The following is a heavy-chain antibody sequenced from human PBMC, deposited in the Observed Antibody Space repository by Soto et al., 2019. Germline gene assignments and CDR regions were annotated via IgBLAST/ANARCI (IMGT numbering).Heavy chain of an antibody. CDR1: GGSISSGGYY. CDR2: IYYSGST. D-gene: IGHD6-13*01. CDR3: ARDLQYSRLFYGMDV. J-gene: IGHJ6*02. V-gene: IGHV4-31*03. Sequence: QVQLQESGPGLVKPSQTLSLTYTVSGGSISSGGYYWSWIRQHPGKGLEWIGYIYYSGSTYYNPSLKSRVTISVDTSKTQFTLKLNSVTAADTAVYYCARDLQYSRLFYGMDVWGQGTTGTVSS.